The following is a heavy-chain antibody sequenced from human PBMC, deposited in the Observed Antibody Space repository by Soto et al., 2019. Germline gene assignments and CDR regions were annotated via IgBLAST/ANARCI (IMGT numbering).Heavy chain of an antibody. Sequence: PSETLSLTCTVSGGSISTYYWSWIRQPPGKGLEWIGFIYYGGSTTYNPSLKSRVTISVDTPKNQFSLKLSSVTAADTAVYYCAKNWNWGSLVHWGQGTLVTVSS. CDR1: GGSISTYY. D-gene: IGHD7-27*01. CDR3: AKNWNWGSLVH. J-gene: IGHJ4*02. CDR2: IYYGGST. V-gene: IGHV4-59*08.